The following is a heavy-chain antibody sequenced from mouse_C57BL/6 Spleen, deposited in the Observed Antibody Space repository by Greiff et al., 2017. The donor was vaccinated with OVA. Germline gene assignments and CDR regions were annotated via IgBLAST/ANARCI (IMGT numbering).Heavy chain of an antibody. V-gene: IGHV1-59*01. D-gene: IGHD2-3*01. Sequence: QVQLQQPGAELVRPGTSVKLSCKASGYTFTSYWMHWVKQRPGQGLEWIGVIDPSDSYTNYNQKFKGKATLNVDTASSTAYMQLSSLTSEDSAVYYCARRWLPHWYFDVWGTGTTVTVSS. CDR3: ARRWLPHWYFDV. CDR1: GYTFTSYW. CDR2: IDPSDSYT. J-gene: IGHJ1*03.